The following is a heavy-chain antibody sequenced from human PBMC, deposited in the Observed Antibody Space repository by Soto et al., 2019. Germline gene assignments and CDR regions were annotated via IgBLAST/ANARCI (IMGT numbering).Heavy chain of an antibody. J-gene: IGHJ4*02. CDR2: IYYSGNT. CDR3: ARVWSRDGYSIGH. CDR1: GGSVSSGDYY. D-gene: IGHD3-3*01. V-gene: IGHV4-30-4*01. Sequence: QVQLQESGPGLVKPSQTLSPTCTVSGGSVSSGDYYWTWIRQPPGKGLEWIGYIYYSGNTHYNPSLKSRVNISVDTSKNQFSLKLSSVTAADTAVYYCARVWSRDGYSIGHWGQGTLVTVSS.